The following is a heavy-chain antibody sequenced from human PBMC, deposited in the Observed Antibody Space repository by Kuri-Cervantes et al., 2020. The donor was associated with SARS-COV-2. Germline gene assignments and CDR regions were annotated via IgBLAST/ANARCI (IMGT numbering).Heavy chain of an antibody. V-gene: IGHV4-30-2*01. CDR3: ARGQLLPLFDY. CDR1: GGSISSDGYT. CDR2: IYHSGST. Sequence: SETLSPTCAVSGGSISSDGYTWSWIRQPPGKGLEWIGYIYHSGSTYYNPSLKSRVTISVDRSKNQFSLSLSSVTAADTAVYYCARGQLLPLFDYWGQGTLVTVSS. D-gene: IGHD1-26*01. J-gene: IGHJ4*02.